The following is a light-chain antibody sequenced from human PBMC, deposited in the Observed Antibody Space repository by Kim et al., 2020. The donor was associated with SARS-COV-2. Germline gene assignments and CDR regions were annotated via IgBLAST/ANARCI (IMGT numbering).Light chain of an antibody. CDR3: QQFGSTPQT. Sequence: SPGARATLSSRASPSAASPYLAWYQQKPGQAPRLVMQGASSRATGIPDRFSGSGSGTDFTLTIDGLEPEDFAVYFCQQFGSTPQTFGQGTKVDIK. J-gene: IGKJ1*01. CDR2: GAS. V-gene: IGKV3-20*01. CDR1: PSAASPY.